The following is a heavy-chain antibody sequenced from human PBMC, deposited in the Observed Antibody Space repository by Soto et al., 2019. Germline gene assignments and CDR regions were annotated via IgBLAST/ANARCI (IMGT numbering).Heavy chain of an antibody. CDR2: ISSSSSYI. CDR3: ARDPQYSGQRRSRAFDY. V-gene: IGHV3-21*01. Sequence: GGSLRLSCAASGFTFSSYSMNWVRQAPGKGLEWVSSISSSSSYIYYADSVKGRFTISRDNAKNSLYLQMNSLRAEDTAVYYCARDPQYSGQRRSRAFDYWGQGTLVTVSS. CDR1: GFTFSSYS. D-gene: IGHD5-12*01. J-gene: IGHJ4*02.